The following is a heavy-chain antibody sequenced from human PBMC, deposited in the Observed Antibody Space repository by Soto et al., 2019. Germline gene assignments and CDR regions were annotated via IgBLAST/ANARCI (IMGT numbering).Heavy chain of an antibody. D-gene: IGHD6-19*01. CDR1: GFPISSCW. J-gene: IGHJ4*02. CDR2: ISSDGSTT. CDR3: ASLYSSAWAGDY. Sequence: EVHLVESGGGLVQPGGSLRLSCAASGFPISSCWMHWVRQVPGKGLVWVSRISSDGSTTNYADSVKGRFTISRDNAKNTLYLQMNNLRVDDTAVYYCASLYSSAWAGDYWGQGTLVTVSS. V-gene: IGHV3-74*01.